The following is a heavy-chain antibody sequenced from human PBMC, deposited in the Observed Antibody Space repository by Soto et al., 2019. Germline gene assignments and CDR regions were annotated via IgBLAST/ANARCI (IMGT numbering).Heavy chain of an antibody. D-gene: IGHD6-13*01. CDR2: IDPSDSYT. CDR1: GYGFTSYW. V-gene: IGHV5-10-1*01. CDR3: ARHLIAAAGTYYYYYGMDV. Sequence: GESLKISCKGSGYGFTSYWISWVRQMPGKGLEWMGRIDPSDSYTNYSPSFQGHVTISADKSISTAYLQWSSLKASDTAMYYCARHLIAAAGTYYYYYGMDVWGQGTTVTVS. J-gene: IGHJ6*02.